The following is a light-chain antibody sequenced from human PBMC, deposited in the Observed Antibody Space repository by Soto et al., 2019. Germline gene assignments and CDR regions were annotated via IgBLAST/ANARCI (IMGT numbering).Light chain of an antibody. CDR3: QHYNNWPPDT. CDR2: GAS. Sequence: EIVMTQSPATLSVSPGERATLSCRASQSVSSNLDWYQQKPGQAPRLLIYGASTRATGIPARFSGSGSGTEFTLTISSLQSEDFAVYYCQHYNNWPPDTFGQGTKLEIK. J-gene: IGKJ2*01. V-gene: IGKV3-15*01. CDR1: QSVSSN.